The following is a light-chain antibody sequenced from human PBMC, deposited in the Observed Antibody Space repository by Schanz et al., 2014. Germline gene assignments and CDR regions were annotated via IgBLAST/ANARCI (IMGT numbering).Light chain of an antibody. CDR2: DAS. CDR1: QSISSY. J-gene: IGKJ1*01. V-gene: IGKV1-5*01. Sequence: DIQMTQSHSTLSASVGDRVTITCRASQSISSYLAWYQQKPWKAPKVLIYDASNLETGVPSRFSGSGSGTDFTFTSSSLQSEDFAVYYYQQYHIWPPWTFGQGTKVEIK. CDR3: QQYHIWPPWT.